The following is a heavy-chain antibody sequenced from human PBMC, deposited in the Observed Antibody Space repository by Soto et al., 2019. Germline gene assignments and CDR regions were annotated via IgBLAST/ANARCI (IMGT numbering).Heavy chain of an antibody. CDR2: IFYSGST. CDR3: ASMIGDPVLSFDS. Sequence: QVQLQESGPGLVKPSETLSLTCTVSGGSISSYYWSWIRQPPGKGLEWIGFIFYSGSTSYNPSLKSRVTIAIDTSEYQSSLKLNSVTAADPAVYYCASMIGDPVLSFDSWGQGTLVAVSS. D-gene: IGHD3-10*02. V-gene: IGHV4-59*01. J-gene: IGHJ5*01. CDR1: GGSISSYY.